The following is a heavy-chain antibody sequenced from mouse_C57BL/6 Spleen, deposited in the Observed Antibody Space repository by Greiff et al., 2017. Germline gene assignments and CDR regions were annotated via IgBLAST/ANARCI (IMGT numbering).Heavy chain of an antibody. D-gene: IGHD1-1*01. J-gene: IGHJ3*01. Sequence: VQLQQPGAELVRPGTSVKLSCTASGYTFTSYWMPWVKQSPGQGLEWIGVIDPSDSYTNYNQKFKGKATFSVDTSTSTANMQLSSLTSEDSAVYYCARDYYGSSTLFAYWGQGTLVTVSA. CDR3: ARDYYGSSTLFAY. V-gene: IGHV1-59*01. CDR1: GYTFTSYW. CDR2: IDPSDSYT.